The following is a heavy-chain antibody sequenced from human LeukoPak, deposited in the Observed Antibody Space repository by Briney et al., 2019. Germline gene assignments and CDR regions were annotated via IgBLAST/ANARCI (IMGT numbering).Heavy chain of an antibody. V-gene: IGHV3-23*01. J-gene: IGHJ4*02. Sequence: GGSLRLSCAASGFTFNNYAINWVRQAPGKGLEWVSGISGSGGDTYYSESVKGRFTISRDISKNTIYLQMHGLSAEDTAVYYCAKASDILTGYYSEVDYWGQGTLVTVSS. CDR2: ISGSGGDT. CDR1: GFTFNNYA. D-gene: IGHD3-9*01. CDR3: AKASDILTGYYSEVDY.